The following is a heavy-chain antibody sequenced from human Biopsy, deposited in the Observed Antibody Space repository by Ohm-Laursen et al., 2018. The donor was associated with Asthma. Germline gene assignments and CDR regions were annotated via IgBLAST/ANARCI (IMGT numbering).Heavy chain of an antibody. D-gene: IGHD1-20*01. J-gene: IGHJ5*02. CDR1: GGYLTGHY. CDR3: ARAAITGIRGWFDP. V-gene: IGHV4-34*01. CDR2: IEQSGYT. Sequence: SDTLSLTCTVYGGYLTGHYWNWIRQPPGKGLEWIGEIEQSGYTNYTPSLKSRVTISAETFKNQFHLNLNSVTAADTAVYFCARAAITGIRGWFDPWGQGTQVTVSS.